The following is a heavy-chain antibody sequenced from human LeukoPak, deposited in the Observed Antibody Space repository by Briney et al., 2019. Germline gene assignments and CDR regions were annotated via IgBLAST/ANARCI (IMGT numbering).Heavy chain of an antibody. Sequence: GESLKISCQGSGYTFRRNWIAWVRQQPGKGLEWMGIIYPGDSDAKYTPSFRGQVTMSVDKSTSTAYLQWNSLKASDTAMYYCAKQWDCTGGSCYPNYFDSWGQGTLVTVSS. CDR2: IYPGDSDA. CDR1: GYTFRRNW. D-gene: IGHD2-15*01. V-gene: IGHV5-51*01. CDR3: AKQWDCTGGSCYPNYFDS. J-gene: IGHJ4*02.